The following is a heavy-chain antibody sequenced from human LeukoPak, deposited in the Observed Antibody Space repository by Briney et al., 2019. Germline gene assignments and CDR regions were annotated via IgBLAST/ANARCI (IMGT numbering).Heavy chain of an antibody. CDR2: MNPNSGNT. V-gene: IGHV1-8*01. J-gene: IGHJ4*02. CDR3: ARGRRDWNYSGGKLIDY. Sequence: ASVKVSCKASGYTFTSYDINWVRQATGQGLEWMGWMNPNSGNTGYAQKFQGRVTMTRNTSISTAYMELSSLRSEDTAVYYCARGRRDWNYSGGKLIDYWGQGTLVTVSS. CDR1: GYTFTSYD. D-gene: IGHD1-7*01.